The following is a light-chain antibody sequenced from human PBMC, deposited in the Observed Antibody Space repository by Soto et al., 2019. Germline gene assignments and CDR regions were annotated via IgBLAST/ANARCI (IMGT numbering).Light chain of an antibody. CDR3: QQYNKWPPLT. Sequence: EIVLTQSPGTLSLSPGERATFSCRASQSVGSNLAWYQQRPGQAPRLLIYGASTRATDIPARFSGSGSGTEFTLTISSLQSEDFAVYFCQQYNKWPPLTFGGGTKVDIK. CDR2: GAS. V-gene: IGKV3-15*01. J-gene: IGKJ4*01. CDR1: QSVGSN.